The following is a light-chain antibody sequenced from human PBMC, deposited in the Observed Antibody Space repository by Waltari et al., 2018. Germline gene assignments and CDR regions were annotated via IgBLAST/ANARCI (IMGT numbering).Light chain of an antibody. CDR3: QVWDRDSDHPV. CDR2: YDT. J-gene: IGLJ3*02. Sequence: SYVLTQPPSVSVAPGNTATIACGGNNLERKSVHWYQQKPGQTPVAVIYYDTERPSGSSERFAGSNVGNTATLTISGVEAGDEADYYGQVWDRDSDHPVFGGGTKLTVL. V-gene: IGLV3-21*04. CDR1: NLERKS.